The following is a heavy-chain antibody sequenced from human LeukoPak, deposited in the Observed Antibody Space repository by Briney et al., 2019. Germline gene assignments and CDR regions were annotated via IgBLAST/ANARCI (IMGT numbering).Heavy chain of an antibody. J-gene: IGHJ1*01. CDR2: IYSGGST. D-gene: IGHD3-22*01. CDR1: GFTVSSNY. CDR3: AREEYYYDSSGYSMWYFQH. Sequence: GGSLRLSCAASGFTVSSNYMSWVRQAPGKGLEWDSVIYSGGSTYYADSVKGRFTISRDNSKNTLYLQMNSLRAEDTAVYYCAREEYYYDSSGYSMWYFQHWGQGTLVTVSS. V-gene: IGHV3-53*01.